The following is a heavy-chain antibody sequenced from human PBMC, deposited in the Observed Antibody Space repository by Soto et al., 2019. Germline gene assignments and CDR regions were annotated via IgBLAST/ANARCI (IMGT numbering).Heavy chain of an antibody. CDR3: ARDRPLESASDF. D-gene: IGHD3-3*01. V-gene: IGHV3-53*01. J-gene: IGHJ3*01. CDR2: IYSGGTT. Sequence: GGSLRLSCAASGLTVSNNYMTWVRQAPGKGLEWVSVIYSGGTTYYADSVKGRFTISRDISKNTVSLEMKSLRAEDTAVYYCARDRPLESASDFWGEATMVSVPS. CDR1: GLTVSNNY.